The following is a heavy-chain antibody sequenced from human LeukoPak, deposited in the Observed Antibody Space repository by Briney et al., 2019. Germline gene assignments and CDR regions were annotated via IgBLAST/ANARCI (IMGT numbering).Heavy chain of an antibody. CDR2: ISSSSSYI. Sequence: GRSLRLSCAASGFTFSSYSMNWVRQAPGKGLEWVSSISSSSSYIYYADSVKGRFTISRDNAKNSLYLQMNSLRAEDTAVYYCARGYDYVWGSYLLAPYYFDYWGQGTLVTVSS. CDR1: GFTFSSYS. CDR3: ARGYDYVWGSYLLAPYYFDY. V-gene: IGHV3-21*01. J-gene: IGHJ4*02. D-gene: IGHD3-16*01.